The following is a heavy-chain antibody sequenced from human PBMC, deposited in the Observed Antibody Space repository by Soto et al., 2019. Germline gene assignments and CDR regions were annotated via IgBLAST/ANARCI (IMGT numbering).Heavy chain of an antibody. CDR3: ARSDSSGYYYYYYGMDV. CDR1: GYTFTSYG. Sequence: ASVKVSCKASGYTFTSYGISWVRQAPGQGLEWMGWISAYNGNTNYAQKLQGRVTMTTDTSTSTAYMELRSLRSDDTAVYYCARSDSSGYYYYYYGMDVWGQGTTVIVSS. D-gene: IGHD3-22*01. J-gene: IGHJ6*02. V-gene: IGHV1-18*01. CDR2: ISAYNGNT.